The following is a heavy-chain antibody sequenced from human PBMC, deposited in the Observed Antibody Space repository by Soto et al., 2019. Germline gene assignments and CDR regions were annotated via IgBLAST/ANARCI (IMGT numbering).Heavy chain of an antibody. CDR1: GGTFSSYA. CDR3: GGGGANYYYDSSGYSHIDY. CDR2: IIPIFGTA. V-gene: IGHV1-69*01. Sequence: QVQLVQSGAEVKKPGSSVKVSCKASGGTFSSYAISWVRQAPGQGLEWMGGIIPIFGTANYAQKFQGRVTITADESTSKPYRGLSSLRSEDTALYYCGGGGANYYYDSSGYSHIDYWGQGPLVTVPS. J-gene: IGHJ4*02. D-gene: IGHD3-22*01.